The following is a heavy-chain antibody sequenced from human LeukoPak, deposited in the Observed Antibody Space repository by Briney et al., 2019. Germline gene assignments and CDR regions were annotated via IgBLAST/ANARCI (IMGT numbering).Heavy chain of an antibody. J-gene: IGHJ4*02. Sequence: GGSLRLSCAASGFTFSSYGMHWVRQAPGKGLEWVAVISYDGSNNYYADSVKGRFTISRDNSKNTLYLQMNSLRAEDTAVYYCAKTYYDSSGYYYDDPLDYWGQGTLVTVSS. CDR2: ISYDGSNN. V-gene: IGHV3-30*18. CDR3: AKTYYDSSGYYYDDPLDY. CDR1: GFTFSSYG. D-gene: IGHD3-22*01.